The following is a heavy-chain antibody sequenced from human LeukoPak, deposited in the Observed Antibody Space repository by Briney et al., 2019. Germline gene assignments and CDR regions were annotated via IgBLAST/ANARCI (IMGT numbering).Heavy chain of an antibody. CDR2: IRYDASNK. J-gene: IGHJ5*02. CDR1: GFTFSSHG. D-gene: IGHD5-24*01. CDR3: TRMSREAPGLPDL. V-gene: IGHV3-30*02. Sequence: GGSLRLSCAASGFTFSSHGMHWVRQAPGKGLECVAFIRYDASNKYYADSVKGRFTISRDNSKNTLYLQIGSLRADDTAVYYCTRMSREAPGLPDLWGQGTLVTVSS.